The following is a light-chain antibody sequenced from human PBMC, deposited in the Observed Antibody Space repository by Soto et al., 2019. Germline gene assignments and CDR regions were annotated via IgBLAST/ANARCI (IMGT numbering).Light chain of an antibody. CDR3: LQHETDTPT. CDR1: QGIRDD. Sequence: IQMTQSPSSLAASLGDRVTIAXRASQGIRDDLGWYQQEPGXAPKXXXYAXSSLQRGVPSRFSGSGSGTEFTLTISSLQPEYFATYYCLQHETDTPTFGQGTKVDIK. CDR2: AXS. J-gene: IGKJ1*01. V-gene: IGKV1-17*01.